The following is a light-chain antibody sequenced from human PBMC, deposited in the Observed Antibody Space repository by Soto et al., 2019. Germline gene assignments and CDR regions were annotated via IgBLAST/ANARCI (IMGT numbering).Light chain of an antibody. CDR3: QQSHSKPLT. J-gene: IGKJ4*01. CDR2: AAS. V-gene: IGKV1-39*01. Sequence: DIQMTHSASSLSASVVDRVTITCRASQSISKYVNWYQHKPGKAPTVLIHAASSLQSGVPSRFSGSGSGTDFFLTISSLQPEDFAVYYCQQSHSKPLTFGGGTKVDI. CDR1: QSISKY.